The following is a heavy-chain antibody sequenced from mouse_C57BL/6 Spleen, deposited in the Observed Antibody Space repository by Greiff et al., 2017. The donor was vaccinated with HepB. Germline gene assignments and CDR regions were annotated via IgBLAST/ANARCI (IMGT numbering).Heavy chain of an antibody. Sequence: QVQLKQPGAELVKPGASVKMSCKASGYTFTSYWITWVKQRPGQGLEWIGDIYPGSGSTNYNEKFKSKATLTVDTSSSTAYMQLSSLTSEDSAVYYCVREGNWDVDWYFDVWGTGTTVTVSS. J-gene: IGHJ1*03. CDR2: IYPGSGST. V-gene: IGHV1-55*01. CDR3: VREGNWDVDWYFDV. CDR1: GYTFTSYW. D-gene: IGHD4-1*01.